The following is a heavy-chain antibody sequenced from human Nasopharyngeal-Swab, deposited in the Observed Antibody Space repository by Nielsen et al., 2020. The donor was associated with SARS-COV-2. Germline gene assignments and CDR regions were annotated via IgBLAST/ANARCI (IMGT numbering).Heavy chain of an antibody. D-gene: IGHD6-19*01. J-gene: IGHJ4*02. CDR2: IYPSDSET. Sequence: GESLKISCKGSGYSFTSYWIAWVRQMPGKGLEWMGLIYPSDSETRYSPSFEGQVTISADKSISTAYLQWSSLKASDPAMYYCARGWYSGTDYWGQGTLVTVSS. V-gene: IGHV5-51*01. CDR1: GYSFTSYW. CDR3: ARGWYSGTDY.